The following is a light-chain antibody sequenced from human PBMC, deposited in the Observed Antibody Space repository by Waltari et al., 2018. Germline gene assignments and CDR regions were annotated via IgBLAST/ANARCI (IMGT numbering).Light chain of an antibody. CDR1: SSDVGFYIL. Sequence: QSALTHPASVSGSPGQSITISCSATSSDVGFYILSSWYQQHPDKAPKLLVYEVIARPSGVSNRFSGSKSGNTASLTISGLQAEDEADYYCCSYVGRNIWVFGGGTKVTVL. J-gene: IGLJ3*02. CDR2: EVI. CDR3: CSYVGRNIWV. V-gene: IGLV2-23*02.